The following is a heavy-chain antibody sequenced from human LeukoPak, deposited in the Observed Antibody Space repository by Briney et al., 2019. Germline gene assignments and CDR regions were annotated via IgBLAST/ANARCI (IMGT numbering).Heavy chain of an antibody. J-gene: IGHJ4*02. V-gene: IGHV4-59*08. CDR3: ARVVRGNFDY. CDR1: GGSISSYN. CDR2: YSGST. Sequence: PSETLSLTCTVSGGSISSYNWSWIRQPPGKGLEWIGYYSGSTYYNPSLKSRVTISVDTSKNQFSLKLSSVTAADTAVYYCARVVRGNFDYWGQGTLVTVSS. D-gene: IGHD4-23*01.